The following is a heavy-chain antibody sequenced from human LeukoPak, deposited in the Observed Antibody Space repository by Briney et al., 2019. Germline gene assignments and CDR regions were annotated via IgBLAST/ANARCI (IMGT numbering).Heavy chain of an antibody. D-gene: IGHD3-22*01. Sequence: PGGSLRLSCAASGFTFDDYGMSWVRQAPGKGLEWVSGINWNGGSTGYADSVKGRFTISRDNAKNSLYLQMNSLRAEDTALYYCARGGMTYYYDSSGYTFDYWGQGTLVTVSS. CDR3: ARGGMTYYYDSSGYTFDY. CDR1: GFTFDDYG. J-gene: IGHJ4*02. CDR2: INWNGGST. V-gene: IGHV3-20*04.